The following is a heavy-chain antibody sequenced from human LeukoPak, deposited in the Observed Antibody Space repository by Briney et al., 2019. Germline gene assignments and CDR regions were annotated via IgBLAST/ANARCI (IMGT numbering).Heavy chain of an antibody. J-gene: IGHJ4*02. D-gene: IGHD3-22*01. Sequence: GGSLRLSCAASGFTFSSYWMHWVRQAPGKGLEWVSAISGSGATTYYADSVKGRFTISRDSSKNTLYLEMSSLRAEDTAVYYCAKDFDYYDTSDYFFLAVFDYWGQGTLVTVSS. V-gene: IGHV3-23*01. CDR1: GFTFSSYW. CDR2: ISGSGATT. CDR3: AKDFDYYDTSDYFFLAVFDY.